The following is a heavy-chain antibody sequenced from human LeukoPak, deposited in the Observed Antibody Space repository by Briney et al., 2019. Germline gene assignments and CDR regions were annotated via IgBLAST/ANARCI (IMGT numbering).Heavy chain of an antibody. D-gene: IGHD6-13*01. CDR3: ARAGGGIAAAGHFDY. V-gene: IGHV4-59*01. CDR1: GGSISSYY. J-gene: IGHJ4*02. CDR2: IYYSGST. Sequence: KPSETLSLTCTVSGGSISSYYWSWIRQPPGKGLEWIGYIYYSGSTNYNPSLKSRVTISVDTSKNQFSLKLSSVTAADTAVYYCARAGGGIAAAGHFDYWGQGTLVTVSS.